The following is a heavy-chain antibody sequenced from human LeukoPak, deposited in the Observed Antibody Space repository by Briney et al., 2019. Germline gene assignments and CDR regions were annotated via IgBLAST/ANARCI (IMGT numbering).Heavy chain of an antibody. Sequence: SETLSLTCAVSGYSISSGYYWGWIRQPPGKGLEWIGSIYHSGSTYYNPSLKSRVTISVDTSKNQFSLKLSSVTAADTAVYYCARAVPFDPWGQGTLVTVSS. CDR1: GYSISSGYY. V-gene: IGHV4-38-2*01. CDR3: ARAVPFDP. J-gene: IGHJ5*02. CDR2: IYHSGST.